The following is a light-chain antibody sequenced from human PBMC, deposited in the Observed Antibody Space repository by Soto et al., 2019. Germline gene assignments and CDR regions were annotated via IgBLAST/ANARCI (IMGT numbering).Light chain of an antibody. CDR3: SSFAGGGNPVL. CDR2: EVT. J-gene: IGLJ2*01. Sequence: QSALTQPPSASGSLGQSVTISCTGTSSDVGGYNYVSWHQQHPGKAPKLMIYEVTKRPSGVPDRFSGSKSGNTASLTVSGLQAEDEAAYDCSSFAGGGNPVLFGGGTKLTVL. CDR1: SSDVGGYNY. V-gene: IGLV2-8*01.